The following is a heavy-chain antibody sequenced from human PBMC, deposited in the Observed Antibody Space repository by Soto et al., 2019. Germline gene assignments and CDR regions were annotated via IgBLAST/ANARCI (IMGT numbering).Heavy chain of an antibody. J-gene: IGHJ4*02. Sequence: SETLSLTCAVYGGSFSGYYWSWIRQPPGKGLEWIGEINHSGSTNYNPSLKSRVTISVDTSKNQFSLKLSSVTAADTAVYYCASDMSGRRPLDYWGQGTMVTVSS. CDR3: ASDMSGRRPLDY. CDR2: INHSGST. V-gene: IGHV4-34*01. CDR1: GGSFSGYY. D-gene: IGHD3-9*01.